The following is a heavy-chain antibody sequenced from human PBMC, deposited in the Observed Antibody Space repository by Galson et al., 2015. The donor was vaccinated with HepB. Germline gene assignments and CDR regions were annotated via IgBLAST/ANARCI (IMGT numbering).Heavy chain of an antibody. V-gene: IGHV4-34*01. J-gene: IGHJ6*03. Sequence: TLSLTCAVYGGSFRAYYWTWIRQPPGKGLEWIGEINHSGSTNYNPSLKSRVTISVDTSKNQFSLKLSSVTAADTAVYYCARGSLWNRDYHYYQMDVWGKGTTVTVSS. CDR2: INHSGST. D-gene: IGHD3-3*01. CDR3: ARGSLWNRDYHYYQMDV. CDR1: GGSFRAYY.